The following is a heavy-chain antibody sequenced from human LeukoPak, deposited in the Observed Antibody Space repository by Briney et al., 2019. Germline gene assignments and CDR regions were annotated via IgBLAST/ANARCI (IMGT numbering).Heavy chain of an antibody. CDR3: ARDHRAGIAVAGTFPFDY. CDR2: INPNSGGT. D-gene: IGHD6-19*01. J-gene: IGHJ4*02. CDR1: GYTFTDYY. V-gene: IGHV1-18*01. Sequence: ASVKVSCKASGYTFTDYYIFWVRQAPGQGLEWMGWINPNSGGTTYAQKLQGRVTMTTDTSTSTAYMELRSLRSDDTAVYYCARDHRAGIAVAGTFPFDYWGQGTLVTVSS.